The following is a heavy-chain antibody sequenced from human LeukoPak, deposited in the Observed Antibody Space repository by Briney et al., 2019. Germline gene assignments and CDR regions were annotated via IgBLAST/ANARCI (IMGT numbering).Heavy chain of an antibody. CDR3: AKGGSYGQSRYYYYMDV. Sequence: PGRSLRLSCAASGFTFSSHGMHWVRQAPGKGLEWVAFIRYDGSNKYYADSVKGRFTISRDNSKNTLYLQMNSLRAEDTAVYYCAKGGSYGQSRYYYYMDVWGKGTTVTVSS. J-gene: IGHJ6*03. V-gene: IGHV3-30*02. CDR2: IRYDGSNK. D-gene: IGHD5-18*01. CDR1: GFTFSSHG.